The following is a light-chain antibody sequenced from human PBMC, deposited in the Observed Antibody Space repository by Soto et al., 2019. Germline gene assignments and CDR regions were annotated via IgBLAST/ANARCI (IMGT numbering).Light chain of an antibody. Sequence: ESMLTQSPGTLSLSPGERATLSCRARQSVSTMYLAWYQQKPGQAPRLLIYGASIRATGIPDRFSGSGSGTDFTLTISRLEPEDFAVYYCHQFGSSPPAFTFGQGTKLEI. V-gene: IGKV3-20*01. CDR1: QSVSTMY. CDR3: HQFGSSPPAFT. CDR2: GAS. J-gene: IGKJ2*01.